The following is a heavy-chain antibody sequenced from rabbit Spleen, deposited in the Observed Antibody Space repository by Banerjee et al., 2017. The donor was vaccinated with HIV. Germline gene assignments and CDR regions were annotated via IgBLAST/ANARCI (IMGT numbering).Heavy chain of an antibody. D-gene: IGHD4-2*01. CDR2: IDIGRRTTT. Sequence: QEQLEESGGDLVKPGTSLTLTCMSSGLDFSSSYWICWVRQAPGKGLEWIACIDIGRRTTTYYASWAKGRFTISRTSSTRVTIQMTSLTAADTATYFCARDSAGREDFNLWGPGTLVTVS. CDR3: ARDSAGREDFNL. J-gene: IGHJ4*01. V-gene: IGHV1S45*01. CDR1: GLDFSSSYW.